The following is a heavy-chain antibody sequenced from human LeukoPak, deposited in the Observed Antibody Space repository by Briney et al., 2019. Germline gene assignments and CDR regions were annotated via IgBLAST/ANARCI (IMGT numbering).Heavy chain of an antibody. V-gene: IGHV3-9*01. J-gene: IGHJ4*02. CDR3: GRRRIRGVAEAYFDY. CDR2: INSNSGSI. CDR1: GFNFDDYS. Sequence: PGRSLRLSCAASGFNFDDYSMHWVRQAPGKGLEWVSGINSNSGSIVYADSVKGRFTISRDNAKNSLYLQMNSLRGEDTALYYCGRRRIRGVAEAYFDYWGQGTLVTVSS. D-gene: IGHD3-10*01.